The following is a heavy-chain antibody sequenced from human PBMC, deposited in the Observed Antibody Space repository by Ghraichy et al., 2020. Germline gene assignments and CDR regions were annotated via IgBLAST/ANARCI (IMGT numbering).Heavy chain of an antibody. V-gene: IGHV3-21*01. CDR3: ARVQVESAGVDY. Sequence: GESLNISCAASGFTFSSYSMNWVRQAPGKGLQWVSSISGSSSYIYYADSVKGRFTISRDNAKNSLYLQMNSLRAEDTAVYYCARVQVESAGVDYWGQGTLVTVSS. CDR2: ISGSSSYI. CDR1: GFTFSSYS. D-gene: IGHD6-13*01. J-gene: IGHJ4*02.